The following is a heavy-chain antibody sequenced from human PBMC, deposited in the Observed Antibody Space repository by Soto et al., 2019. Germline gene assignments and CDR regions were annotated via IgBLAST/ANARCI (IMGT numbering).Heavy chain of an antibody. V-gene: IGHV3-15*07. Sequence: GGSLRLSCAASGFTFSNAWMNWVRQAPGKGLEWVGRIKSKTDGGTTDYAAPVKGRFTISRDDSKNTLYLQMNSLKTEDTAVYYCTTDRPYYDSSGYYYVPGYYWGQRTLVTVSS. J-gene: IGHJ4*02. CDR2: IKSKTDGGTT. CDR1: GFTFSNAW. CDR3: TTDRPYYDSSGYYYVPGYY. D-gene: IGHD3-22*01.